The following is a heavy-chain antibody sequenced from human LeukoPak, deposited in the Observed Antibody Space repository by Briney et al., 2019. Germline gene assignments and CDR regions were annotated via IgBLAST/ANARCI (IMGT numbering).Heavy chain of an antibody. CDR2: IYYSGNT. CDR1: GDSIRSSSYY. V-gene: IGHV4-61*05. J-gene: IGHJ4*02. D-gene: IGHD3-22*01. CDR3: ARTLNYYDGSGYDS. Sequence: SETLSLTCTVSGDSIRSSSYYWGWIRQPPGKGLEWIGYIYYSGNTNYKPSLKSRVTISVDTPKNQFSLKLSSVTAADTAVYYCARTLNYYDGSGYDSWGQGTLVTVSS.